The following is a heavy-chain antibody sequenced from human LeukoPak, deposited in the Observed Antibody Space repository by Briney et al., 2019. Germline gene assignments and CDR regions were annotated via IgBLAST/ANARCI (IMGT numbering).Heavy chain of an antibody. CDR2: IIPIFGTA. Sequence: SVKVSCKASGGTFSSYAISWVRQAPGQGLEWMGGIIPIFGTANYAQKFQGRVTITADESTSTAYMELSSLRSEDTAVYYCARGDPSLYYYYYYGMDGGGQGTTVTVSS. J-gene: IGHJ6*02. V-gene: IGHV1-69*13. CDR1: GGTFSSYA. D-gene: IGHD2-2*01. CDR3: ARGDPSLYYYYYYGMDG.